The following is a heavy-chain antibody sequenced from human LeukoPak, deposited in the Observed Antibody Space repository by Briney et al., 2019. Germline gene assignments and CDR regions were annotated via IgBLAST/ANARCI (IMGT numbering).Heavy chain of an antibody. CDR2: INHSGST. V-gene: IGHV4-34*01. CDR1: GGSFSGYY. Sequence: SETLSLTCAVYGGSFSGYYWSWIRQPPGKGLEWIGEINHSGSTNYNPSLKSRVTISVDTSKNQFSLKLSSVTAADTAVYYCARDSNDNYYVYWGQGTLVTVSS. D-gene: IGHD2-8*01. CDR3: ARDSNDNYYVY. J-gene: IGHJ4*02.